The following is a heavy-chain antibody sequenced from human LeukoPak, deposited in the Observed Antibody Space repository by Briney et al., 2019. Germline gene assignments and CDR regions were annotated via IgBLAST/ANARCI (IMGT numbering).Heavy chain of an antibody. D-gene: IGHD4-17*01. J-gene: IGHJ3*02. Sequence: ASVKVTCKASGYTFTSYDINWVRQATGQGLEWMGWMNPNSGSTGYAQKFQGRVTMTRNTSISTAYMELSSLRSEDTAVYYCARSYGDGDAFDIWGQGTMVTVSS. V-gene: IGHV1-8*01. CDR1: GYTFTSYD. CDR2: MNPNSGST. CDR3: ARSYGDGDAFDI.